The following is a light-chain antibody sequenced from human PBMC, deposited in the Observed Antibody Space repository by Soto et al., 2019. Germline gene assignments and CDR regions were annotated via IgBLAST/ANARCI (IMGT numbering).Light chain of an antibody. CDR1: QSVSSSY. CDR3: QQRTRWPMT. CDR2: DGS. V-gene: IGKV3D-20*02. Sequence: EIVLTQSPGTLSLSPGERATLSCRASQSVSSSYLAWYQQKPGRAPRPLIYDGSKRAAGVPDRISGDGSGTDYTLTISSLEPEDFAVYYCQQRTRWPMTFGQGTRLEIK. J-gene: IGKJ5*01.